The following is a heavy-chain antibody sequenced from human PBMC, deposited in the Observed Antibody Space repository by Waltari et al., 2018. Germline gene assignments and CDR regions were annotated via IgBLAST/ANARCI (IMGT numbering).Heavy chain of an antibody. CDR2: IYYSGST. D-gene: IGHD4-17*01. CDR3: AREAVTTGGEYFQH. Sequence: QVQLQESGPGLVKPSETLSLTCTVSGGSISSHYWSWIRQPPGKGLEWIGYIYYSGSTNYHPSLKSRVTISVDTSKNQCSLKLSSVTAADTAVYYCAREAVTTGGEYFQHWGQGTLVTVSS. CDR1: GGSISSHY. J-gene: IGHJ1*01. V-gene: IGHV4-59*11.